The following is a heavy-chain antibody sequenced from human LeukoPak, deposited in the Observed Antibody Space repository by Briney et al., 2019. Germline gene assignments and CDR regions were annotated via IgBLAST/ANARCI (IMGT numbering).Heavy chain of an antibody. CDR1: GGSFSGYY. V-gene: IGHV4-34*01. D-gene: IGHD4-23*01. CDR3: ARDNYGGNSYPHWFDP. J-gene: IGHJ5*02. CDR2: INHSGST. Sequence: SETLSLTCAVYGGSFSGYYWSWIRQPPGKGLEWIGEINHSGSTNYNPSLKSRVTISVDTSKNQFSLKLSSVTAADTAVYYCARDNYGGNSYPHWFDPWGQGTLVTVSS.